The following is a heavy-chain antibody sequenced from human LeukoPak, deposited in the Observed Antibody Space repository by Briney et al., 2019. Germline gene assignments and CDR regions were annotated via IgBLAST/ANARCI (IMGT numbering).Heavy chain of an antibody. D-gene: IGHD5-12*01. CDR3: ARGGRATRTLHY. Sequence: GTLSLTCAVSGGSISSSNWWSWVRQAPGKGLEWVSLIYSGGSTYYADSVKGRFTISRDNSKNTLYLQMNNLRAEDTAVYYCARGGRATRTLHYWGQGTLVTVSS. V-gene: IGHV3-53*01. CDR1: GGSISSSNW. J-gene: IGHJ4*02. CDR2: IYSGGST.